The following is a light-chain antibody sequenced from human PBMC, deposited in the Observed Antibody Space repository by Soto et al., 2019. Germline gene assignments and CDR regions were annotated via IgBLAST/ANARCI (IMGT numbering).Light chain of an antibody. J-gene: IGLJ3*02. CDR3: AGWDDSLNGPV. Sequence: QSVLTQSPSASGTPGQRVTISCSGSDSNIGSNDLNWYQQLPGTAPKLLIYNNNQRPLGVPDRFSASKSGTSASLAISGLQSEDEAHYYCAGWDDSLNGPVFGGGTKLTVL. CDR1: DSNIGSND. V-gene: IGLV1-44*01. CDR2: NNN.